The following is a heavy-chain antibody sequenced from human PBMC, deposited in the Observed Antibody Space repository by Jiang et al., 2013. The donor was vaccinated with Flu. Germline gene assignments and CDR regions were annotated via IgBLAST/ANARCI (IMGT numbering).Heavy chain of an antibody. J-gene: IGHJ2*01. D-gene: IGHD4-17*01. V-gene: IGHV4-4*07. CDR2: IYTTGST. CDR3: TRGDFGDFRIYYFDL. Sequence: GPGLVKPSETLSLTCAVSGGSIGTYYWTWIRQPAGKGLEWIGHIYTTGSTNYSPSLKSRVTMSVDTSKNQFSLRLSSVTAADTAVYYCTRGDFGDFRIYYFDLWGRGTLVTVSS. CDR1: GGSIGTYY.